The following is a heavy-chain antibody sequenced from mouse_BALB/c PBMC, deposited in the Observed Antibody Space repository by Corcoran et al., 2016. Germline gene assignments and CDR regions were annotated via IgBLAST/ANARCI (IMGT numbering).Heavy chain of an antibody. J-gene: IGHJ3*01. D-gene: IGHD3-1*01. CDR2: IDPENGNT. V-gene: IGHV14-1*02. CDR1: GFNIKDYY. CDR3: VSSARATWFAY. Sequence: EVQLQQSGAELVRPGALVKLSCKASGFNIKDYYMHWVKQRPEQGLEWIGWIDPENGNTIYDPKFQGKASITADTSSNTAYRQISSLTSEDTAVDYCVSSARATWFAYWGQGTLVTVSA.